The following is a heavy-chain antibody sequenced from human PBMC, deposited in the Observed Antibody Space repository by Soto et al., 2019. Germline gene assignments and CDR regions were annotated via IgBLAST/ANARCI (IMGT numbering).Heavy chain of an antibody. V-gene: IGHV4-30-4*01. J-gene: IGHJ5*02. D-gene: IGHD6-6*01. CDR1: GGSISSGDYY. CDR2: IYYSGST. Sequence: PSETLSLTCTVSGGSISSGDYYWRWIRQPPGKGLEWIGYIYYSGSTYYNPSLKSRVTISVDTSKNQFSLKLSSVTAADTAVYYCARERPDGARLDPWGQGTLVTVS. CDR3: ARERPDGARLDP.